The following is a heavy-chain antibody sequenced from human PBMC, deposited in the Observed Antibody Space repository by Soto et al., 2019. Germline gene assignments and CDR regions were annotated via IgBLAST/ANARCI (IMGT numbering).Heavy chain of an antibody. CDR2: IYYSGST. CDR3: ARLLFGAANWFDP. CDR1: GGSISSYY. Sequence: SETLSLTCTVSGGSISSYYWSWIRQPPGKGLEWIGYIYYSGSTNYNPSLKSRVTISVDTSKNQFSLKLSSVTAADTAVYYCARLLFGAANWFDPWGQGTLVTVYS. V-gene: IGHV4-59*01. J-gene: IGHJ5*02. D-gene: IGHD3-10*01.